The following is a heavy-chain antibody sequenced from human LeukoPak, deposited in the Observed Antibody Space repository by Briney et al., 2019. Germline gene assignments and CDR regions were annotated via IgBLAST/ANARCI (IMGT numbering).Heavy chain of an antibody. J-gene: IGHJ3*02. CDR3: ARTYDFGRGPPGDAFDN. D-gene: IGHD3-3*01. CDR1: GFTFSNYW. Sequence: PGGSLRLSCAASGFTFSNYWMSWVRQAPGKGLEWVSYIDARSGIVYYADSVQGRFTISRDDAKDSVFLQMNSLRVDDTAVYYCARTYDFGRGPPGDAFDNWGQGTLVTVPS. CDR2: IDARSGIV. V-gene: IGHV3-48*01.